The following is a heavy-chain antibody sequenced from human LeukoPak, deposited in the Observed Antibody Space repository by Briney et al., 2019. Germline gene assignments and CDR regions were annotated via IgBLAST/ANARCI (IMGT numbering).Heavy chain of an antibody. CDR1: GYTFTSYG. CDR2: ISAYNSNT. CDR3: ARDDQPVPPEPVPPHY. Sequence: ASVKVSCKASGYTFTSYGISWVRQALGQGLEWMGWISAYNSNTNYAQKLQGRVTMTTDTSTSTAYMELRSLRSDDTAVYYCARDDQPVPPEPVPPHYWGQGTLVTVSS. V-gene: IGHV1-18*01. J-gene: IGHJ4*02. D-gene: IGHD1-14*01.